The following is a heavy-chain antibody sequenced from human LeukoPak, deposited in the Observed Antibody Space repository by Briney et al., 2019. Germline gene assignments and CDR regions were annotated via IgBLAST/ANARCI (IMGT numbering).Heavy chain of an antibody. J-gene: IGHJ6*02. CDR1: GFTFNSYG. D-gene: IGHD4-17*01. Sequence: PGGSLRLSCAASGFTFNSYGMHWVRQAPGKGLEWVAVIWYDGSNEYYADSVKGRSTISRDNSKNTLYLQMNSLRAEDTAVYYCAGDYGEYYYGMDVWGQGTTVTVSS. CDR3: AGDYGEYYYGMDV. V-gene: IGHV3-33*01. CDR2: IWYDGSNE.